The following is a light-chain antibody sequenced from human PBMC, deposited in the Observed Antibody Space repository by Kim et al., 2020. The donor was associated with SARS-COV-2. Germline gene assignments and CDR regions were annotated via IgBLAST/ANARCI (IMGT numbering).Light chain of an antibody. V-gene: IGKV3-15*01. CDR3: QQYNSWPLYT. Sequence: EIVMTQSPATLSVSPGERATLSCRASQSVSSNLAWYHQKPGQPPRLLIYGASTRATGIPTRFSGSGSGTEFTLTISSLQSEDFAVYYCQQYNSWPLYTFGQGTKVDIK. CDR2: GAS. J-gene: IGKJ2*01. CDR1: QSVSSN.